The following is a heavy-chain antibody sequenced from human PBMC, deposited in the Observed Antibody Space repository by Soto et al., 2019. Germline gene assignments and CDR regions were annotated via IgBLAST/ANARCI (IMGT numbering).Heavy chain of an antibody. CDR1: GGTFSSYA. CDR2: IIPIFGTA. CDR3: ARGTGGRIAARLGPPFDY. D-gene: IGHD6-6*01. Sequence: QVQLVQSGAEVKKPGSSVKVSCKASGGTFSSYAISWVRQAPGQGLEWMGGIIPIFGTAKYAQKFQGRVTITADESTSTAYMELSSLRSEDTAVYYCARGTGGRIAARLGPPFDYWGQGTLVTVSS. V-gene: IGHV1-69*01. J-gene: IGHJ4*02.